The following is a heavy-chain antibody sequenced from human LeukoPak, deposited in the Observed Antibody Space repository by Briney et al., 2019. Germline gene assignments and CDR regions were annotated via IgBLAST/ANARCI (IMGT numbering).Heavy chain of an antibody. CDR3: ARYHHTNYYDSSGLRSYFDY. CDR1: GGSISSGGYS. CDR2: IYHSGST. D-gene: IGHD3-22*01. V-gene: IGHV4-30-2*01. Sequence: SETLSLTCAVSGGSISSGGYSWSWIRQPPGKGLEWIGYIYHSGSTYYNPSLKSRVTISVDRSKNQFSLKLSSVTAADTAVYYCARYHHTNYYDSSGLRSYFDYWGQGTLVTVSS. J-gene: IGHJ4*02.